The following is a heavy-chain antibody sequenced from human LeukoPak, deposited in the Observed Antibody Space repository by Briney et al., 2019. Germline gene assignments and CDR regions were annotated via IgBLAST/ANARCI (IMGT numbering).Heavy chain of an antibody. CDR1: GFTFSDYY. V-gene: IGHV3-11*04. J-gene: IGHJ4*02. CDR2: ISSSGSTI. Sequence: GGSLRLSCAASGFTFSDYYMSWIRQAPGKGLEWVSYISSSGSTIYYADSVKGRFTISRDNSKNTLYLQMNSLRAEDTAVYYCAKETTYYDSGPRYYFDYWGQGTLVTVSS. D-gene: IGHD3-10*01. CDR3: AKETTYYDSGPRYYFDY.